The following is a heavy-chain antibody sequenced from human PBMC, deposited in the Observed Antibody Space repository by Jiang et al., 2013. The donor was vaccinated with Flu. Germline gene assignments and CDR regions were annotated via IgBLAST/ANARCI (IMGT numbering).Heavy chain of an antibody. Sequence: KPTQTLTLTCTFSGFSLSTSGVGVGWIRQPPGKALEWLALIYWDDDKRYSPSLKSRLTITKDTSKNQVVLTMTNMDPVDTATYYCAHRPPGGVMVRGIRGFDPWGQGTLVTVSS. D-gene: IGHD3-10*01. CDR3: AHRPPGGVMVRGIRGFDP. CDR2: IYWDDDK. CDR1: GFSLSTSGVG. V-gene: IGHV2-5*02. J-gene: IGHJ5*02.